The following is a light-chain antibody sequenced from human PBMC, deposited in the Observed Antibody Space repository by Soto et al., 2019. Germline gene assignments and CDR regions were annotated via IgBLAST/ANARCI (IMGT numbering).Light chain of an antibody. CDR1: QSVSSN. Sequence: EIVRTQSPATLSASPGDRATLSCRASQSVSSNLAWYQQKPGQAPRLLIYDASTRATGIPDRFSGGGSGTDFALAISRLEPEDSAVYYCQQFGSYPLTFGGGTRLEIK. CDR3: QQFGSYPLT. V-gene: IGKV3-20*01. J-gene: IGKJ5*01. CDR2: DAS.